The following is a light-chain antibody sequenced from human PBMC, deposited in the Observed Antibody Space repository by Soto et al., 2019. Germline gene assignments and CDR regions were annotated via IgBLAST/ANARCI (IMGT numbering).Light chain of an antibody. V-gene: IGKV3-15*01. CDR1: QSVSSD. CDR3: QQYNNWPGT. J-gene: IGKJ1*01. Sequence: EIVMTQSPATLSVSPGERATLSCRASQSVSSDLAWYQQKPGQAPRLLIYGASTRATGIPARFSGSGSGTEFTLTISSPQSEDFAVYYCQQYNNWPGTFGQGTKV. CDR2: GAS.